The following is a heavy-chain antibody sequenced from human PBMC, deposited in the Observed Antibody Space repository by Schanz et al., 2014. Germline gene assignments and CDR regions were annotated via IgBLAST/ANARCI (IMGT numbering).Heavy chain of an antibody. CDR3: AKSDAFDI. CDR2: ISGSGGTT. J-gene: IGHJ3*02. Sequence: EVQLLESGGGLVQPGGSLRLSCAASGFTFRGYAMSWVRQAPGRGLEWVSAISGSGGTTYYADSVKGRFTISRDNSKNTLYLQMNSLRAEDTAVYYCAKSDAFDIWGQGTLVTVSS. CDR1: GFTFRGYA. V-gene: IGHV3-23*01.